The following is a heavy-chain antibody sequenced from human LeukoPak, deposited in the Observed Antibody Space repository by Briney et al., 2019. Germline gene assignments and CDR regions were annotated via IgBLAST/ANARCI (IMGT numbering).Heavy chain of an antibody. Sequence: SETLSLTCTVSGGSISNGSYYWSWIRQPAGKGLEWIGRIYTSGSTNYNPSLKSRVTISVDTSKNQFSLKLSSVTAADTAVYYCARDASHYGGKRGFDYWGQGTLVTVSS. J-gene: IGHJ4*02. CDR1: GGSISNGSYY. D-gene: IGHD4-23*01. V-gene: IGHV4-61*02. CDR2: IYTSGST. CDR3: ARDASHYGGKRGFDY.